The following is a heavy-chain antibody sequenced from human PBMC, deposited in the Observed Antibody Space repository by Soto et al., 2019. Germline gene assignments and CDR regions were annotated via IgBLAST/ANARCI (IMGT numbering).Heavy chain of an antibody. CDR1: GFTFSTYG. CDR3: GRDGALGDTAVVDS. CDR2: ICYDGSNK. D-gene: IGHD5-18*01. J-gene: IGHJ4*02. Sequence: QVQLVESGGGVVQPGKSLRLSCAASGFTFSTYGMHWVRQAPGKGLEWVAVICYDGSNKYHGDSLKGRFTISRDNSKNTLYLQINNPRAADTAVYYCGRDGALGDTAVVDSWGQGTLVTVSS. V-gene: IGHV3-33*01.